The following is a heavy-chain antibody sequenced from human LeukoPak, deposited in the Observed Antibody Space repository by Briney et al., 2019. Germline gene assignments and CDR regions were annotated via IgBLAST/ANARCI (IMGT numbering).Heavy chain of an antibody. Sequence: ASVKVSCKASGYTFTGYYIHWVRQAPGQGLEWMGRINPNSGGTNYAQKFQGRVTMTRDTSISTAYMELSRLRSDDTAVYYCATRTIFPYYYYMDVWGKGTTVTVSS. CDR2: INPNSGGT. V-gene: IGHV1-2*06. D-gene: IGHD1-14*01. CDR1: GYTFTGYY. CDR3: ATRTIFPYYYYMDV. J-gene: IGHJ6*03.